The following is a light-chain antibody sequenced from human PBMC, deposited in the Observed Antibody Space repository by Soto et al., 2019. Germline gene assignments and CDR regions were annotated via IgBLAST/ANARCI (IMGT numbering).Light chain of an antibody. Sequence: EIVLTQSPGILSLSPWERASLSCRASQSVDSSYLAWYQQKPGQAPRLLIYDASNRATGIPARFSGSGSGTDFTLTISSLEPEDFAVYYCQQRSNWPTTFGQGTRLEIK. V-gene: IGKV3-11*01. J-gene: IGKJ5*01. CDR1: QSVDSSY. CDR3: QQRSNWPTT. CDR2: DAS.